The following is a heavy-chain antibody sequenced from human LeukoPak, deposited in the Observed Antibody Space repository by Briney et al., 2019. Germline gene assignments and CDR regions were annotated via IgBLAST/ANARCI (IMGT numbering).Heavy chain of an antibody. J-gene: IGHJ4*02. CDR3: ARVGRGYSYGYAYYFDY. CDR2: INWNGGST. CDR1: GFTFDDYG. Sequence: PGRSLRLSCAASGFTFDDYGMSWVRQAPGKGLEWVSGINWNGGSTGYADSVKGRFTISRDNAKSSLYLQMNSLRAEDTALYHCARVGRGYSYGYAYYFDYWGQGTLVTVSS. D-gene: IGHD5-18*01. V-gene: IGHV3-20*01.